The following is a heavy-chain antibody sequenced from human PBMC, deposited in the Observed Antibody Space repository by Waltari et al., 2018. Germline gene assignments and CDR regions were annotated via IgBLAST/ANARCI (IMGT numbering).Heavy chain of an antibody. V-gene: IGHV4-34*02. CDR3: ARSVAGVGMEY. J-gene: IGHJ4*02. Sequence: QVQLQQWGAGLLKPSETLSLSCDVSGGSLSGFTWTWIRQTPGKGLEWIGDITLSGYTNSNPSLKGRITVSLDTSRRQLSLRLTSMTAADTGLYFCARSVAGVGMEYWGQGTPVTVSS. CDR1: GGSLSGFT. CDR2: ITLSGYT. D-gene: IGHD6-19*01.